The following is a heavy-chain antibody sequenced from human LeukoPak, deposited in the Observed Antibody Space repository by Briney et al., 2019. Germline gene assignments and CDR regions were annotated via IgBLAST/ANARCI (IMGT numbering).Heavy chain of an antibody. CDR2: INNSGGNT. J-gene: IGHJ4*02. Sequence: PGGSLRLSCVASGFTFSSYGMNWVRQAPGKGLEWVSTINNSGGNTYYADSVKGRFTISRDNSKNTLFLQMNSLRAEDTAVYYCAPHSTVAGAGGYFDYWGQGALVTVSS. D-gene: IGHD6-19*01. V-gene: IGHV3-23*01. CDR1: GFTFSSYG. CDR3: APHSTVAGAGGYFDY.